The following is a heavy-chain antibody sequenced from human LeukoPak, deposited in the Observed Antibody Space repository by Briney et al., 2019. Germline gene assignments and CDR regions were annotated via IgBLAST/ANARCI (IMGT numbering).Heavy chain of an antibody. CDR1: GYTFTSYY. D-gene: IGHD5-18*01. J-gene: IGHJ4*02. Sequence: ASVKVSCKASGYTFTSYYMNWVRQAPGQGLEWMGIINPSGGSTSYAQKFQGRVTMTRDTSTSTVYMELSSLRSEDTAVYYCARAGRRDTAMVTHYFDYWGQGTLVTVSS. CDR3: ARAGRRDTAMVTHYFDY. V-gene: IGHV1-46*01. CDR2: INPSGGST.